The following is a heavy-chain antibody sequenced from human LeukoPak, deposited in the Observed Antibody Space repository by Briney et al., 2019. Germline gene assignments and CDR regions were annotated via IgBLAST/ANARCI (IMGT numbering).Heavy chain of an antibody. J-gene: IGHJ4*02. CDR2: ISGSGGGT. V-gene: IGHV3-23*01. CDR3: AKVPGYSSGWYGSHFDY. CDR1: GFTFSSYA. D-gene: IGHD6-19*01. Sequence: GGSLRLSCAASGFTFSSYAMSWVRQAPGRGLEWVSAISGSGGGTYYADSVKGRFTISRDNSKNTLYLQMNNLRAEDTAVYYCAKVPGYSSGWYGSHFDYWGQGTLVTVSS.